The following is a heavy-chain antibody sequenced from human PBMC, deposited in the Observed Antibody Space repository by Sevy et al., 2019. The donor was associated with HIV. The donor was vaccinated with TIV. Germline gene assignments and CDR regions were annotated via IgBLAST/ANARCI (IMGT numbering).Heavy chain of an antibody. V-gene: IGHV1-69*13. J-gene: IGHJ6*02. Sequence: ASVKVSCKASGGTFSSYAISWVRQAPGQGLEWMGGIIPIFGTANYAQKFQGRVTITADESTSTAYMELGSLRSEDTAVYYCARAKWRDDYSSGWYAGYYGMDVWGQGTTVTVSS. CDR3: ARAKWRDDYSSGWYAGYYGMDV. D-gene: IGHD6-19*01. CDR1: GGTFSSYA. CDR2: IIPIFGTA.